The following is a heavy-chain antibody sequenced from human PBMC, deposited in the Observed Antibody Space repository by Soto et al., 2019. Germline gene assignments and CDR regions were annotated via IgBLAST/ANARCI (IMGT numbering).Heavy chain of an antibody. CDR1: GFTFSSYS. Sequence: GGSLRLSCAASGFTFSSYSMKWVRDAPGKGLEWVSSISSSSSYIYYADSVKGRFTISRDNAKNSLYLQMNSLRAEDTAVYYCARDDHSNYYYGMDVWGQGTTVTVSS. CDR3: ARDDHSNYYYGMDV. V-gene: IGHV3-21*01. D-gene: IGHD4-4*01. J-gene: IGHJ6*02. CDR2: ISSSSSYI.